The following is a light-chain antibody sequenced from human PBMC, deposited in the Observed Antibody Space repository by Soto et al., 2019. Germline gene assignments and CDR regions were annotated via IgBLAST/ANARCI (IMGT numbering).Light chain of an antibody. J-gene: IGKJ1*01. Sequence: DIQMTQSPSFLSASVGDRVTITCQASHDITNYLNWYQQKSGKAPKLLIYDASNLETGVPSRFSGSGSGTPFTFTITSLQPEDIATYYCQQYDNLWTFGQGTKVEIK. V-gene: IGKV1-33*01. CDR2: DAS. CDR1: HDITNY. CDR3: QQYDNLWT.